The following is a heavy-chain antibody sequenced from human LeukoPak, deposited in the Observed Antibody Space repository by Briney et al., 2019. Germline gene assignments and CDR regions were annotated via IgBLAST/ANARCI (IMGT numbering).Heavy chain of an antibody. CDR1: GITFSSYG. J-gene: IGHJ4*02. CDR2: ISSTGGTT. Sequence: GGSLRLSCAASGITFSSYGMSWVRQAPGKGLEWVSSISSTGGTTYYADSVKGRFTISRDNSKNTLYLQMNSPRAEDTAAYYCAKDGNWARFENWGQGTLVTVSS. V-gene: IGHV3-23*01. CDR3: AKDGNWARFEN. D-gene: IGHD7-27*01.